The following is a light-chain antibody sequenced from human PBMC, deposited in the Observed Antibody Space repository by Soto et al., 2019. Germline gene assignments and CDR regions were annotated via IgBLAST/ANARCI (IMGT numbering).Light chain of an antibody. CDR1: QSIGDN. J-gene: IGKJ4*01. V-gene: IGKV1-39*01. CDR3: QQSFNTPPT. Sequence: DIQMTQSPSSLSASVVDRVTITCLASQSIGDNLNWYQLKPGTAPNLLIYAASNLQSGVPSRFSGSGSGTDFTLTISNLQPEDFVSYFCQQSFNTPPTFGGGTKVDIK. CDR2: AAS.